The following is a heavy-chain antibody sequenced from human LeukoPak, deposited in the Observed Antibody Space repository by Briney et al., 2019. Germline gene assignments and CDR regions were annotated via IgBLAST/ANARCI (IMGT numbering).Heavy chain of an antibody. Sequence: PGGSLRLSCAASGFTFSDYAMSWVRQAPRKGLEWLSGISGGSSGSTYYADSVTGRFTVSRDNSKNTVDLQMNNLKVDDTAIYYCAKDHANTPVVTNWGQGILVSVSS. D-gene: IGHD2-21*02. V-gene: IGHV3-23*01. CDR1: GFTFSDYA. CDR2: ISGGSSGST. J-gene: IGHJ4*02. CDR3: AKDHANTPVVTN.